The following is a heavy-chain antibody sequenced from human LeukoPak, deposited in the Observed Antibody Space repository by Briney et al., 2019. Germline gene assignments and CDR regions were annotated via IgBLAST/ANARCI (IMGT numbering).Heavy chain of an antibody. CDR1: GGSISGHY. D-gene: IGHD1-26*01. Sequence: PSETPSLTCTVSGGSISGHYWSWIRQSPGKGLEWIGYIDPTGLTSYNPSLNSRVTISEDTSKNQFSLKVRSVTTADTAVYFCARQTPYSGNHYFDYWGQGTLVTVSS. J-gene: IGHJ4*02. CDR2: IDPTGLT. CDR3: ARQTPYSGNHYFDY. V-gene: IGHV4-4*09.